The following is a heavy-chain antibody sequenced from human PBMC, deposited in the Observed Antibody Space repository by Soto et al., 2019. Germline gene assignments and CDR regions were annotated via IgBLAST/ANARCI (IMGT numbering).Heavy chain of an antibody. J-gene: IGHJ4*02. D-gene: IGHD6-19*01. CDR1: GVSINSGDNF. V-gene: IGHV4-30-4*01. Sequence: SETLSLTCTVSGVSINSGDNFWSWIRQPPGKGLEWMGYIYYTGSTYYNPSLNRRITMSVDMSRNQFSLRLTSVTAADTALYFCARAEFNSVWFPFDSWGQGAPVTVSS. CDR3: ARAEFNSVWFPFDS. CDR2: IYYTGST.